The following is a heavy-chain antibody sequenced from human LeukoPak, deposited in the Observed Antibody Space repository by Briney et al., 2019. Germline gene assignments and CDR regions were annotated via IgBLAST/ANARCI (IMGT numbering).Heavy chain of an antibody. V-gene: IGHV3-74*01. CDR2: INSDGSTT. J-gene: IGHJ4*02. CDR3: ARGYYYDSSGYNDY. Sequence: PGGSLRLSCTASGFTFKSYWMHWVRQAPGKGLVWVSRINSDGSTTSYADSVKGRFTISRDNAKNTLYLQMNSLRAEDTAVYYCARGYYYDSSGYNDYWGQGTLVTVSS. CDR1: GFTFKSYW. D-gene: IGHD3-22*01.